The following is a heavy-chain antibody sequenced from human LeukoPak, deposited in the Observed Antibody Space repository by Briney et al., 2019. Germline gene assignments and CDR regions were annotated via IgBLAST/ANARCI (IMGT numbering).Heavy chain of an antibody. CDR2: IYTSGST. CDR3: ARDRVGSLTDY. D-gene: IGHD1-26*01. J-gene: IGHJ4*02. V-gene: IGHV4-61*02. CDR1: GGSISSGSYY. Sequence: SQTLSLTCTVSGGSISSGSYYWSWIRQPAGKGLEWIGRIYTSGSTNYNPSLKSRVTISVDTSKNQFSLKLSSVTAADTAVYYCARDRVGSLTDYWGQGTLVTVSS.